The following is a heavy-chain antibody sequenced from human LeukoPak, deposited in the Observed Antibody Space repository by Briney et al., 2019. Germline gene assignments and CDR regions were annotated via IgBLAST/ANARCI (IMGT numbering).Heavy chain of an antibody. Sequence: SETLSLTCTVSSGSISSSTYSWGWIRQPPGKGLEWIVSISNSGSTYYNPSLMSRVTISVDTSKNQFSLNLSSVTAADTAVYYCSNTNRGWYGVGDYWGQGVLVTVSS. CDR2: ISNSGST. CDR3: SNTNRGWYGVGDY. D-gene: IGHD6-19*01. V-gene: IGHV4-39*01. CDR1: SGSISSSTYS. J-gene: IGHJ4*02.